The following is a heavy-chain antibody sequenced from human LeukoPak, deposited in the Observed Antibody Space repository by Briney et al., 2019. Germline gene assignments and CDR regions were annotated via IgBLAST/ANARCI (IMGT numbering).Heavy chain of an antibody. J-gene: IGHJ4*02. Sequence: SETLSLTCAVSGASISSYYWSWIRQPPGKGLEWIGYIYYSGSTNYNPSLKGRVTISVDTSKNQFSLKLSTVTAADTAVYYCARKRKGAYDFDYWGQGTLVTVSS. CDR3: ARKRKGAYDFDY. V-gene: IGHV4-59*12. D-gene: IGHD3-16*01. CDR1: GASISSYY. CDR2: IYYSGST.